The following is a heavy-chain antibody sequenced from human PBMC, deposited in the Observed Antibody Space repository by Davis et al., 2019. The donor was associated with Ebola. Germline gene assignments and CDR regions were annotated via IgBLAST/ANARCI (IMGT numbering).Heavy chain of an antibody. D-gene: IGHD3-3*01. J-gene: IGHJ5*02. V-gene: IGHV1-18*04. CDR2: IGGFSGST. CDR1: GYTFIGYY. Sequence: ASVKVSCKASGYTFIGYYVHWLRQAPGQGLQWMGWIGGFSGSTNYAQNVQDRVTLTTDISTSTAYMELRSLTFDDTAVYYCARIRITVFGVGLGNWFDPWGQGTLVTVSS. CDR3: ARIRITVFGVGLGNWFDP.